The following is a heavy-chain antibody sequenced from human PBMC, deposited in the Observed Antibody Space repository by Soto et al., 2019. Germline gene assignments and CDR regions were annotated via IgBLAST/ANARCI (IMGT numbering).Heavy chain of an antibody. Sequence: SGTLSPPCTVSGGSISSYYWSWIRQPPGKGLEWIGYIYYSASTNYSPSLKSRVTISVDTSKNQFSLNLSSVTAADTVVYYCARHLPYCGGDCYSLAYWGQGTLVTVSS. D-gene: IGHD2-21*02. CDR3: ARHLPYCGGDCYSLAY. V-gene: IGHV4-59*08. CDR1: GGSISSYY. J-gene: IGHJ4*02. CDR2: IYYSAST.